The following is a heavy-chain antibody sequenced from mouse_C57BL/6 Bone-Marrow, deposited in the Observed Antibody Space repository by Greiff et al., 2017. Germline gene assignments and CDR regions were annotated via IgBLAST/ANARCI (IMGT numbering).Heavy chain of an antibody. CDR2: IYPGDGDT. CDR3: ARSGYYFDY. V-gene: IGHV1-82*01. Sequence: VQLQQSGPELVKPGASVKISCKASGYAFSSSWMNWVKQRPGKGLEWIGRIYPGDGDTNYNGKFKGKATLTADKSSSTAYMQLSSLTSEDSAVYFCARSGYYFDYWGQGTTLTVSS. CDR1: GYAFSSSW. J-gene: IGHJ2*01. D-gene: IGHD4-1*01.